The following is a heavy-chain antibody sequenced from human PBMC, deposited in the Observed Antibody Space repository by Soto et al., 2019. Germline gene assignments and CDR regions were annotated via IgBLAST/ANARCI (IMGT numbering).Heavy chain of an antibody. CDR1: GFTFSSYG. Sequence: GGSLRLSCAASGFTFSSYGMHWVRQAPGKGLEWVAVISYDGSNKYYADSVKGRFTISRDNSKSTLYLQMNSLRAGDTAVYYCAKSQAPAGGMDVWGQGTTVTVSS. J-gene: IGHJ6*02. CDR2: ISYDGSNK. V-gene: IGHV3-30*18. CDR3: AKSQAPAGGMDV. D-gene: IGHD1-1*01.